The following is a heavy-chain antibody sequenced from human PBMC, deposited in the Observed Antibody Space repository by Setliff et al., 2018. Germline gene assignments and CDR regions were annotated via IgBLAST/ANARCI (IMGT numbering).Heavy chain of an antibody. CDR3: ARDGNNWNDLDY. D-gene: IGHD1-20*01. V-gene: IGHV4-4*07. Sequence: PSETLSLTCSVSGDSMSFSYWSWIRQPAGKGLEWIGRIYTSGSTNYNPSLKSRVTMSVDTSKNQFSLKLNSVTAADMAVYYCARDGNNWNDLDYWGHGTLVTVSS. J-gene: IGHJ4*01. CDR1: GDSMSFSY. CDR2: IYTSGST.